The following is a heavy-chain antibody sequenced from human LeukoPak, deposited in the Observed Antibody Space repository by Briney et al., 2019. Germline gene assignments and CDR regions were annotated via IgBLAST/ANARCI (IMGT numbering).Heavy chain of an antibody. J-gene: IGHJ4*02. CDR2: MYSSGST. CDR3: ARDADPGIAARLLFDY. Sequence: PSETLSLTCTVSGGSISTSSYYWSWIRQPAGKGLEWIGRMYSSGSTNYNPSLKSRVTMSVDMSKNQFSLRLISVTAADTAVYYCARDADPGIAARLLFDYWGQGILVTVYS. CDR1: GGSISTSSYY. D-gene: IGHD6-6*01. V-gene: IGHV4-61*02.